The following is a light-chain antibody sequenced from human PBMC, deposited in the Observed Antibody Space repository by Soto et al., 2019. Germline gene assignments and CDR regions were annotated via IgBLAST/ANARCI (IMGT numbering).Light chain of an antibody. Sequence: QSVLTQPASVSGSPGQSITISSTGTSSNVGSYKLVSWYQQHPGKAPKLMIFEVNKRPSGVSNRFSGSKPGNTASLTISGLKVEDEADYYCCSSGGSPTYVFGTGTKVTVL. J-gene: IGLJ1*01. V-gene: IGLV2-23*02. CDR1: SSNVGSYKL. CDR3: CSSGGSPTYV. CDR2: EVN.